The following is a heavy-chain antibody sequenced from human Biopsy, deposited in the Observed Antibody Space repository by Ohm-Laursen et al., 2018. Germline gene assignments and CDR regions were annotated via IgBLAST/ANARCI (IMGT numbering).Heavy chain of an antibody. CDR3: AAYYYDSSGYFYAFHY. CDR2: VSYSGNT. V-gene: IGHV4-59*08. CDR1: GVSISSYF. Sequence: SETLSLTCAVSGVSISSYFWSWIRQPLGKGLEWIGYVSYSGNTKYNPSLKSRVIISADTSKNQFSLKLSSVTAAGTAMYYCAAYYYDSSGYFYAFHYWGQGTLVTVSS. D-gene: IGHD3-22*01. J-gene: IGHJ4*02.